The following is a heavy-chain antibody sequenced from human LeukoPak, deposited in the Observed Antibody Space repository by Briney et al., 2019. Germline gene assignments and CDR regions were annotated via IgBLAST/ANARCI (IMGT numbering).Heavy chain of an antibody. D-gene: IGHD4-17*01. CDR1: GYTFTSYG. J-gene: IGHJ5*02. CDR2: ISAYNGNT. Sequence: GAPVKVSCKASGYTFTSYGISWVRQAPGQGLEWMGWISAYNGNTNYAQKLQGRVTMTTDTSTGTAYMELRSLRSDDTAVYYCARTTVTMDWFDPWGQGTLVTVSS. V-gene: IGHV1-18*01. CDR3: ARTTVTMDWFDP.